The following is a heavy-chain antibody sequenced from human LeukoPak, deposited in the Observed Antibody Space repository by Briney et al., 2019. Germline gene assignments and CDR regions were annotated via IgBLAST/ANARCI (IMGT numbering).Heavy chain of an antibody. CDR3: AAGRPYSLLDY. Sequence: ASVKVSCTVSGSSLTELSLYWVRQAPGKGLEWMGGFDVIDAKTFYAQKFQGRVTMTEDSSTDTAYMELSSLRSDDKACYYCAAGRPYSLLDYWGQGTLLTVSS. D-gene: IGHD5-18*01. J-gene: IGHJ4*02. CDR1: GSSLTELS. CDR2: FDVIDAKT. V-gene: IGHV1-24*01.